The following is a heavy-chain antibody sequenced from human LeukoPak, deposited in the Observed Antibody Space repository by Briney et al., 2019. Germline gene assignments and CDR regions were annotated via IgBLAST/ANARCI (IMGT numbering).Heavy chain of an antibody. Sequence: SETLSLTCSVSGGSISIYYWSWVRQPPGKGLEWIGYIYNSGSTNYNPSLKSRVTISVDTSKNQFSLKLSSVSAADTAVYYCARELTHSSSWYFGLDYYGMDVWGQGTTVTVSS. CDR1: GGSISIYY. J-gene: IGHJ6*02. D-gene: IGHD6-13*01. CDR3: ARELTHSSSWYFGLDYYGMDV. V-gene: IGHV4-59*01. CDR2: IYNSGST.